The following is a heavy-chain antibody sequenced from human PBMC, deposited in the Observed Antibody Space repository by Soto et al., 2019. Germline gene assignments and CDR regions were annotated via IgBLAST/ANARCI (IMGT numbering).Heavy chain of an antibody. CDR2: INHSGST. CDR1: GGSFSNYY. J-gene: IGHJ4*02. Sequence: QVQLQQWGAGLLKPSETLSLTCAVYGGSFSNYYWSWIRQPPGKGLEWIGEINHSGSTNYNPSLKSRVTISVDTSKNQFSFTLSSVTAADTAVYYCARRMYGSGNYLGYWGQGTLVTVSS. CDR3: ARRMYGSGNYLGY. V-gene: IGHV4-34*01. D-gene: IGHD3-10*01.